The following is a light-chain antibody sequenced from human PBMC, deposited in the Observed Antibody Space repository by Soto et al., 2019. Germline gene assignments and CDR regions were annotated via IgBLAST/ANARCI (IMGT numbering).Light chain of an antibody. CDR3: KQRYSALLS. V-gene: IGKV1-39*01. Sequence: DLQMTQSPSYLSASVGDRVTITCRASQSIARFLTWYQQKPGKAPKLLVSDASTLQSGVPSRLSGSGSGTDVTLTINALQPADVAPYGCKQRYSALLSFGGGTKVE. CDR1: QSIARF. CDR2: DAS. J-gene: IGKJ4*02.